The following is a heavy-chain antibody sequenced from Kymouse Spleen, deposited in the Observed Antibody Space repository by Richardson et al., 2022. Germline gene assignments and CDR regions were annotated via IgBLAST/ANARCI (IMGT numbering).Heavy chain of an antibody. D-gene: IGHD3-10*01. CDR1: GGSFSGYY. J-gene: IGHJ1*01. CDR3: VGVRGVIPAEYFQH. CDR2: INHSGST. V-gene: IGHV4-34*01. Sequence: QVQLQQWGAGLLKPSETLSLTCAVYGGSFSGYYWSWIRQPPGKGLEWIGEINHSGSTNYNPSLKSRVTISVDTSKNQFSLKLSSVTAADTAVYYCVGVRGVIPAEYFQHWGQGTLVTVSS.